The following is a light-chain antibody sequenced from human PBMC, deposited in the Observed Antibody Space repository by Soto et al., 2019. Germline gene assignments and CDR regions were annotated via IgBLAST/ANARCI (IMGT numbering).Light chain of an antibody. CDR2: DVS. V-gene: IGLV2-14*01. CDR3: SSYSSSATHVV. J-gene: IGLJ2*01. Sequence: QSALTQPAPVSGSPGLSITISCTGTSTDVGNFNYVSWYQQHPGKAPKLIIYDVSNRPSGVSYRFSASKSGSTASLTISGLQAEDEANYYCSSYSSSATHVVFGGGTKVTVL. CDR1: STDVGNFNY.